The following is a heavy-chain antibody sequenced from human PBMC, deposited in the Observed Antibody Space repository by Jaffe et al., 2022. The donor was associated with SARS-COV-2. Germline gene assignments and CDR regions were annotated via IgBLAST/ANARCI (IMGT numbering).Heavy chain of an antibody. Sequence: QVQLQQWGAGLLKPSETLSLTCAVYGGSFSGYYWSWIRQPPGKGLEWIGEINHSGSTNYNPSLKSRVTISVDTSKNQFSLKLSSVTAADTAVYYCARVAYYYDSSGYWYGSGYYYMDVWGKGTTVTVSS. J-gene: IGHJ6*03. CDR1: GGSFSGYY. D-gene: IGHD3-22*01. CDR3: ARVAYYYDSSGYWYGSGYYYMDV. CDR2: INHSGST. V-gene: IGHV4-34*01.